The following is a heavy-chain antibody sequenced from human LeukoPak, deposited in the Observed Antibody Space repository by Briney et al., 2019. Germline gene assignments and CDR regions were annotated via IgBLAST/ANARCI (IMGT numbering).Heavy chain of an antibody. V-gene: IGHV1-69*05. D-gene: IGHD3-22*01. CDR3: ASLKNSYDSSGYLVTDAFDI. Sequence: GASVKVSCKASGGTFSSYAISWVRQAPGQGLEWMGGIIPIFGTANYAQKLQGRVTMTTDTSTSTAYMELRSLRSDDTAVYYCASLKNSYDSSGYLVTDAFDIWGQGTMVTVSS. J-gene: IGHJ3*02. CDR1: GGTFSSYA. CDR2: IIPIFGTA.